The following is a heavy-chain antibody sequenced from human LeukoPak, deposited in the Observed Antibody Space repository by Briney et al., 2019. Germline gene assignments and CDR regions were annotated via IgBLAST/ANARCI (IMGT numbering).Heavy chain of an antibody. CDR2: IYYTGGT. D-gene: IGHD6-19*01. CDR1: GGSMGSNY. Sequence: SETLSLTCTVSGGSMGSNYWTWIRQPPGKGLEYIGYIYYTGGTNYNPSLRSRVTMSVDTSKNQFSLKLSSVTAADTAVYFCAKYGTSGWVIDYWGQGTLVTVSS. V-gene: IGHV4-59*08. J-gene: IGHJ4*02. CDR3: AKYGTSGWVIDY.